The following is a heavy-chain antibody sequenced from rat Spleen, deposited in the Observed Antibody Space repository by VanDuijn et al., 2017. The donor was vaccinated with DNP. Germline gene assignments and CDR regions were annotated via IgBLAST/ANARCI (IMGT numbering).Heavy chain of an antibody. CDR2: ISIGGGT. V-gene: IGHV2S8*01. J-gene: IGHJ2*01. CDR3: TRERGYGGNQPVLDY. CDR1: GFSLTSYG. D-gene: IGHD1-11*01. Sequence: QVQLKESGPGLVQPSQTLSLTCTVSGFSLTSYGVSWVLQPPGKGLELIAAISIGGGTYYTSVLQARLRLSRDTSQSQVFLKINSLQTDDTAIYCCTRERGYGGNQPVLDYWGQGVRVTVSS.